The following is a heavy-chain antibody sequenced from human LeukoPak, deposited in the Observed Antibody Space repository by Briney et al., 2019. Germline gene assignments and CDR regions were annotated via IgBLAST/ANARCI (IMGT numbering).Heavy chain of an antibody. V-gene: IGHV4-34*01. Sequence: PSETLSLTCAVYGGSFSGYYWNWFRQPPGKGLEWIGEISHNENTNYSPSLKSRLTISIDTSKNQFSLKLSSVTAADTAVYYCASSGSRWLIDKTYSPYWGQGTLVTVSS. J-gene: IGHJ4*02. CDR1: GGSFSGYY. CDR3: ASSGSRWLIDKTYSPY. CDR2: ISHNENT. D-gene: IGHD3-22*01.